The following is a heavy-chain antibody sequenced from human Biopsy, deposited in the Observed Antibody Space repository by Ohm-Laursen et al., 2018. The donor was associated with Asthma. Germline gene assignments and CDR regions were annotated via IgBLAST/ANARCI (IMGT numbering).Heavy chain of an antibody. Sequence: VKISCNASGVALSGYTFEWVRQARGLGLEWIAWIVFASGATNYAQNFQDRLTVTRNMSAGSVSMELRGLSSTDTAVYYCAAGRTSLQGESLIWGQGTLVSVS. D-gene: IGHD2/OR15-2a*01. CDR2: IVFASGAT. CDR3: AAGRTSLQGESLI. J-gene: IGHJ4*01. V-gene: IGHV1-58*01. CDR1: GVALSGYT.